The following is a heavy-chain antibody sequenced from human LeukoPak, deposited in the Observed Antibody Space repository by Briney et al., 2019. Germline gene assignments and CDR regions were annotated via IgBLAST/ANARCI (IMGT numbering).Heavy chain of an antibody. CDR1: GGSISSYY. CDR3: AREYVDYYDSSGYFDY. J-gene: IGHJ4*02. Sequence: SETLSLTCTVSGGSISSYYWSWIRQPPGKGLEWIGYIYYSGSTNYNPSLKSRVTMSVDTSKNQFSLKLSSVTAADTAVYYCAREYVDYYDSSGYFDYWGQGTLVTVSS. CDR2: IYYSGST. V-gene: IGHV4-59*12. D-gene: IGHD3-22*01.